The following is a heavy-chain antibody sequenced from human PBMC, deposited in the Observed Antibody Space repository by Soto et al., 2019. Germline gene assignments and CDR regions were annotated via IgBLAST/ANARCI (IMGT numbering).Heavy chain of an antibody. Sequence: EVQLVESGGGLVQPGGSLRLSCAAYGFGFIDYSLIWVLQAPGKGLDWISYISGSSSSIYDSDSVRGLCTISRENAENSPSLQMNSMRAEDTAVYYCARDLGLGSGSYSGVFDYWGQGALVTVSS. CDR3: ARDLGLGSGSYSGVFDY. CDR2: ISGSSSSI. D-gene: IGHD6-19*01. V-gene: IGHV3-48*01. CDR1: GFGFIDYS. J-gene: IGHJ4*02.